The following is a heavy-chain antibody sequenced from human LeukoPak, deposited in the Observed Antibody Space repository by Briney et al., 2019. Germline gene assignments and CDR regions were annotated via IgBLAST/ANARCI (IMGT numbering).Heavy chain of an antibody. J-gene: IGHJ3*02. CDR2: IRFDGSNE. CDR1: GFTFSSFG. CDR3: AKGRETSYYYDSSGYDDAFDI. Sequence: PGGSLRLSCAASGFTFSSFGMHWVRQAPGKGLDWVAFIRFDGSNEHHADSVKGRFTISRDNSKNTLYLQMNSLRAEDTAVYYCAKGRETSYYYDSSGYDDAFDIWGQGTMVTVSS. D-gene: IGHD3-22*01. V-gene: IGHV3-30*02.